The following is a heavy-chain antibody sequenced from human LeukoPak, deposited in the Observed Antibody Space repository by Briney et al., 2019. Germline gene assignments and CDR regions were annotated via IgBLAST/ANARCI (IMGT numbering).Heavy chain of an antibody. CDR2: IKKDGSEK. D-gene: IGHD5-18*01. CDR1: GFTFSSYW. V-gene: IGHV3-7*01. Sequence: GGSLRLSCAASGFTFSSYWMSWVRQAPGKGLEWVANIKKDGSEKYYVDSVKGRFTISRDNAKKSLYLQMNSLRAEDTAVYYCARHLSGVTGYTYGRGIDYWGQGTLVTVSP. CDR3: ARHLSGVTGYTYGRGIDY. J-gene: IGHJ4*02.